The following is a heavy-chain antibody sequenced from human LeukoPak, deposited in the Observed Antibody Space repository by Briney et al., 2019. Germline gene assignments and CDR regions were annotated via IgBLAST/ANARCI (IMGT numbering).Heavy chain of an antibody. V-gene: IGHV1-8*02. J-gene: IGHJ3*02. CDR1: GGTFSSYA. CDR3: ARNGHIVVARDAFDI. D-gene: IGHD2-21*01. CDR2: MNPNSGNT. Sequence: ASVKVSCKASGGTFSSYAINWVRQATGQGLEWMGWMNPNSGNTGYAQKFQGRVTMTRNTSISTAYMELSSLRSEDTAVYYCARNGHIVVARDAFDIWGQGTMVTVSS.